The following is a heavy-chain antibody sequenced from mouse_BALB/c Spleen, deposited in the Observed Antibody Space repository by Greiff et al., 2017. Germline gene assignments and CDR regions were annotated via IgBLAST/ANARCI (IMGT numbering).Heavy chain of an antibody. V-gene: IGHV7-3*02. Sequence: EVKLMESGGGLVQPGGSLRLSCATSGFTFTDYYMSWVRQPPGKALEWLGFIRNKANGYTTEYSASVKGRFTISRDNSQSILYLQMNTLRAEDSATYYCARVDDDYDEWYFDVWGAGTTVTVSS. J-gene: IGHJ1*01. CDR1: GFTFTDYY. CDR3: ARVDDDYDEWYFDV. CDR2: IRNKANGYTT. D-gene: IGHD2-4*01.